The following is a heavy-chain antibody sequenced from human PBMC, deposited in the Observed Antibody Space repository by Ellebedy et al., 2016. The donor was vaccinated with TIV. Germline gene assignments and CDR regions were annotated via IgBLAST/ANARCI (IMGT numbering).Heavy chain of an antibody. J-gene: IGHJ3*02. Sequence: GGSLRLXXAASGFSFADYAMHWVRQAPGKGLEWVSSISSGSTYIFYADSVKGRFTISRDNPTDSLYLQMNSLRAEDTAVYYCARQERGTTRGAFDIWGQGTRVTVSS. CDR2: ISSGSTYI. V-gene: IGHV3-21*01. D-gene: IGHD1/OR15-1a*01. CDR3: ARQERGTTRGAFDI. CDR1: GFSFADYA.